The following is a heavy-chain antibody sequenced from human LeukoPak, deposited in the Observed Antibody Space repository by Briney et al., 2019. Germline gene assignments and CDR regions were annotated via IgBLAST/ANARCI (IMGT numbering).Heavy chain of an antibody. CDR1: GFTFSSYA. CDR3: AREREPRYSGGYQGYYFDY. J-gene: IGHJ4*02. Sequence: GGSLRLSCAASGFTFSSYAMHWVRQAPGKGLEWVAVISYDGSNKYYADSVKGRFTISRDNSKNTLYLQMNSLRAEDTAVYYCAREREPRYSGGYQGYYFDYWGRGTLVTVSS. D-gene: IGHD1-26*01. V-gene: IGHV3-30*04. CDR2: ISYDGSNK.